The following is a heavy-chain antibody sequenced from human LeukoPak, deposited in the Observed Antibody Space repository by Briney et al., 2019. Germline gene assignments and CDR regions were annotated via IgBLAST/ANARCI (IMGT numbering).Heavy chain of an antibody. D-gene: IGHD3-3*01. V-gene: IGHV1-18*01. CDR3: ARDGPYYYCWSGVFRYYYYYMDV. J-gene: IGHJ6*03. CDR2: ISAYNGNT. CDR1: GYTFTSYG. Sequence: ASVKVSCKASGYTFTSYGISWVRQAPGQGLEWMGWISAYNGNTNYAQKPQGRVTMTTDTSTSTAYMELRSLRSDDTAVYYCARDGPYYYCWSGVFRYYYYYMDVWGKGTTVTVSS.